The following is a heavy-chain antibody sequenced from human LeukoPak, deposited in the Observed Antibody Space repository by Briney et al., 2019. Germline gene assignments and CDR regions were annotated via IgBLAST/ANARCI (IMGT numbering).Heavy chain of an antibody. CDR2: IYTSGST. V-gene: IGHV4-4*07. Sequence: SETLSLTCTVSGGSISSYYWSWIRQPAGKGLEWIGRIYTSGSTNYNPSLKSRVTMSVDTSKNQFSLKLSSVTAADTAVYYCAREGLNLYSSSWAPIPHYYYYGMDVWGQGTTVTVSS. J-gene: IGHJ6*02. D-gene: IGHD6-13*01. CDR3: AREGLNLYSSSWAPIPHYYYYGMDV. CDR1: GGSISSYY.